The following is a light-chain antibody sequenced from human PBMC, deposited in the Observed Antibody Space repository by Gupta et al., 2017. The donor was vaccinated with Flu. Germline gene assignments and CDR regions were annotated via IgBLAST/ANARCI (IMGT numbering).Light chain of an antibody. CDR1: SSDVGGYDL. V-gene: IGLV2-23*02. J-gene: IGLJ3*02. Sequence: SALTQPASVSGSPGQSITISCTGTSSDVGGYDLVSWYQQHPGKAPKLIIYEVTKRPSGISSRFSGSKSGNTASLTISGLQAEDEAHYYCCSYAGSTTLTFGGGTKLTVL. CDR3: CSYAGSTTLT. CDR2: EVT.